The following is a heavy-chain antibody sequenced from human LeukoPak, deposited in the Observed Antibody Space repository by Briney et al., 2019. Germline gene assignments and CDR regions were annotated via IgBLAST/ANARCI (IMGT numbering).Heavy chain of an antibody. D-gene: IGHD2-21*02. V-gene: IGHV1-18*01. CDR3: ARDGGSIVVVTAISSQPLDY. CDR1: GYTFTSYG. J-gene: IGHJ4*02. CDR2: ISAYNGNT. Sequence: ASVKVSCKASGYTFTSYGISWVRQAPGQGLEWMGWISAYNGNTNYAQKLQGRVTITADKSTSTAHMELSSLRSEDTAVYYCARDGGSIVVVTAISSQPLDYWGQGTLVTVSS.